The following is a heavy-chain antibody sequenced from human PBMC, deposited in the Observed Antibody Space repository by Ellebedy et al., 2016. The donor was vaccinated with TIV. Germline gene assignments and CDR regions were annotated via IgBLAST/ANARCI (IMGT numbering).Heavy chain of an antibody. CDR3: AREGVTGMSFFDF. D-gene: IGHD2-21*02. V-gene: IGHV1-69*04. Sequence: AASVKVSCKASGGTFSSYAISWVRQAPGQGLEWMGRIIPILGIANYAQKFQGRVTITADKSTSTAYMELRSLRADDTAVYFCAREGVTGMSFFDFWGQGTLVTVYS. CDR2: IIPILGIA. J-gene: IGHJ4*02. CDR1: GGTFSSYA.